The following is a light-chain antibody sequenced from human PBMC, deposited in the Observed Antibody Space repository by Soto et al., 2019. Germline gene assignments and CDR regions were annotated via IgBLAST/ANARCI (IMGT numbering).Light chain of an antibody. CDR1: QSVGSSY. V-gene: IGKV3-20*01. CDR3: QQYGSLPKT. J-gene: IGKJ1*01. CDR2: GAS. Sequence: EIVLTQSSGTLSLSPGDRATLSCRASQSVGSSYLAWYRQRPGQAPRLLIYGASNRATGIPDRFSGSGSGTDFTLTISRLEPEDVAVYYCQQYGSLPKTFGQGTKVDIK.